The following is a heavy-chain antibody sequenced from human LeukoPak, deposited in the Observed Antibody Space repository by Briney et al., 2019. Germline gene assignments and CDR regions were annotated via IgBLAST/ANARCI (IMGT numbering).Heavy chain of an antibody. D-gene: IGHD5-24*01. V-gene: IGHV1-69*13. Sequence: SVKVSCKASGGTFSSYAISWVRQAPGQGLEWMGGIIPIFGTANYAQKFQGRVTITADESTSTAYMELSSLRSEDTAFYYCARESLEMATNAFDIWGQGTMVTVSS. CDR3: ARESLEMATNAFDI. CDR1: GGTFSSYA. J-gene: IGHJ3*02. CDR2: IIPIFGTA.